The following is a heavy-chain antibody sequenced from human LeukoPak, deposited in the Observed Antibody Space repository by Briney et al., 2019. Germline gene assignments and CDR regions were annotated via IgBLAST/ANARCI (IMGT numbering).Heavy chain of an antibody. D-gene: IGHD3-22*01. J-gene: IGHJ4*02. CDR1: GFTFSSYA. Sequence: PGRSLRLSCAASGFTFSSYAMHWVRQAPGKGLEWVAVISYDGSNKYYADSAKGRFTISRDNSKNTLYLQMNSLRAEDTAVYYCARDLLTYYYDSSGYTAVFDYWGQGTLVTVSS. V-gene: IGHV3-30*04. CDR2: ISYDGSNK. CDR3: ARDLLTYYYDSSGYTAVFDY.